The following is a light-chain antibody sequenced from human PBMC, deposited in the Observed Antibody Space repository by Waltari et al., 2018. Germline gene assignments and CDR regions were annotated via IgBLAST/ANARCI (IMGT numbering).Light chain of an antibody. V-gene: IGKV3-11*01. CDR2: DAS. CDR1: QRINNN. J-gene: IGKJ2*01. CDR3: QQRSSWPLYT. Sequence: EVVLTQSPATLSLSPGERATLSCRASQRINNNLAWYQQKPGQAPRLLMFDASKRATGSPARFGGSGSGTDFTLTISSREPEDFAVYYCQQRSSWPLYTFGPGTKLEIK.